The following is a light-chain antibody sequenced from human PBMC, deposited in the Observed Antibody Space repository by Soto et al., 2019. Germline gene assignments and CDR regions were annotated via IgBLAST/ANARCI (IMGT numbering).Light chain of an antibody. CDR2: AAS. CDR1: QGISSS. J-gene: IGKJ1*01. V-gene: IGKV1-9*01. CDR3: QQIDSYPRT. Sequence: IQLTQSPSSLSASVGDRVTITCRAGQGISSSLAWYQLKPGKAPKLLISAASTLQTGVPSRFSGSGSGIDFALTISSLQPGDFATYYCQQIDSYPRTFGQGTKVEIK.